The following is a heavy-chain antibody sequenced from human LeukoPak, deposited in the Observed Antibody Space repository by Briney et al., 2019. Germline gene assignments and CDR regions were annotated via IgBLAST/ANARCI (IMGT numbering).Heavy chain of an antibody. CDR1: GFTFSSYG. CDR2: IRYDGSNK. J-gene: IGHJ5*02. CDR3: AKDDGIFTNWFDP. D-gene: IGHD2-15*01. V-gene: IGHV3-30*02. Sequence: PGGSLRLSCAASGFTFSSYGMPWVRQAPGKGLEWVAFIRYDGSNKYYADSVKSRFTISRDNSKNTLYLQMNSLRAEDTAVYYCAKDDGIFTNWFDPWGQGTLVTVSS.